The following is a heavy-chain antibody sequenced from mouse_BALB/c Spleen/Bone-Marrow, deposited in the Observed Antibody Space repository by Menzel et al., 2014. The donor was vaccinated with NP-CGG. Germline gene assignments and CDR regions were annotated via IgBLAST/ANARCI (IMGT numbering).Heavy chain of an antibody. Sequence: EVKLQESGGGLVQPGGSLKLSYAASGFDFSSYWMSWVRQAPGKGLEWIGEINPDSSTINYTPSLKDKFIISRDNAKNTLYLQMSKVRSEDTALYYCARNWDVGFAYWGQGTLVTVSA. CDR1: GFDFSSYW. CDR2: INPDSSTI. CDR3: ARNWDVGFAY. D-gene: IGHD4-1*01. V-gene: IGHV4-1*02. J-gene: IGHJ3*01.